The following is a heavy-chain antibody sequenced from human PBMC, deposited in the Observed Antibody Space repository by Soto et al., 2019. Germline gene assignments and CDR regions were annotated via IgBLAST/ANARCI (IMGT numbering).Heavy chain of an antibody. V-gene: IGHV3-74*01. Sequence: PGGSLRLSCAASGFTFSSYWMHWVRQAPGKGLVWVSRIKSDGSGTCYADSVKGRLTISRDNAKNTLYLQMNSLRAEDTAVYYCARGDGDYYDGNGYLGRHWGQGTLVTVSS. D-gene: IGHD3-22*01. CDR2: IKSDGSGT. J-gene: IGHJ4*02. CDR1: GFTFSSYW. CDR3: ARGDGDYYDGNGYLGRH.